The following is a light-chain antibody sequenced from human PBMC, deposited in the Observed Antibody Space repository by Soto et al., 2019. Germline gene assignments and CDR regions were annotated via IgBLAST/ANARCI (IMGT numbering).Light chain of an antibody. CDR3: MQGTHWPPYT. CDR1: QSLAYSDGNTY. CDR2: NVA. V-gene: IGKV2-30*01. Sequence: DVVMTQSPLSLPVTLGQPASISCRSSQSLAYSDGNTYLNWFQQRPGQSPRRLIYNVANRDSGVPDRFSGSGSGYDFTMKISRVEAEDVGVYYCMQGTHWPPYTFGQGTKLEIK. J-gene: IGKJ2*01.